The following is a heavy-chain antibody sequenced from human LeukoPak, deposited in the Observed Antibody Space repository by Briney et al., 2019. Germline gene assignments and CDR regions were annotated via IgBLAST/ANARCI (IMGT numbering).Heavy chain of an antibody. CDR2: IYHSGST. CDR1: GGSLSSYY. CDR3: ARRLEVDTAMPRN. V-gene: IGHV4-59*04. D-gene: IGHD5-18*01. J-gene: IGHJ4*02. Sequence: SETLSLTCTVSGGSLSSYYWSWIRQPPGKGLEWIGSIYHSGSTYYNPSLKSRVTISVDTSKNQFSLKLSSVTAADTAVYYCARRLEVDTAMPRNWGQGTLVTVSS.